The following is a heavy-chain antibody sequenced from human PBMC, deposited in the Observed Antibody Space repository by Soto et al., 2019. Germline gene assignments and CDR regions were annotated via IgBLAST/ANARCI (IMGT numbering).Heavy chain of an antibody. V-gene: IGHV3-7*01. J-gene: IGHJ4*02. D-gene: IGHD1-26*01. Sequence: GGSLRLSCAASGFTFSSYWMSWVRQAPGKGLEWVANIKQDGSEKYYVDSVKGRFTISRDNAKNSLYLQMNSLRAEDTAVYYCARDLGRGIVGTTGGYFDYWGQGTLVTVSS. CDR2: IKQDGSEK. CDR1: GFTFSSYW. CDR3: ARDLGRGIVGTTGGYFDY.